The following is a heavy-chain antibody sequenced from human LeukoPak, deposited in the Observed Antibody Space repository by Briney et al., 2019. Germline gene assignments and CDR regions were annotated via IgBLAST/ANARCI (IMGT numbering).Heavy chain of an antibody. J-gene: IGHJ4*02. Sequence: SETLSLTCTVSGGSISSYYWSWIRQHPVKGLEWIGYIYYSGSTYYNPSLKSRVTISVDTSKNQFSLKLSSVTAADTAVYYCARQRGSRTYYYDSSGYYYFDYWGQGTLVTVSS. CDR3: ARQRGSRTYYYDSSGYYYFDY. CDR1: GGSISSYY. V-gene: IGHV4-59*08. D-gene: IGHD3-22*01. CDR2: IYYSGST.